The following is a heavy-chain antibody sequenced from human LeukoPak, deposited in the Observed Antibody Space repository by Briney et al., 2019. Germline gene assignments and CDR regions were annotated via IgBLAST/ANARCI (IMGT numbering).Heavy chain of an antibody. CDR1: GASIGSGSYY. V-gene: IGHV4-61*02. CDR3: ARLRSSGYFDYFDY. D-gene: IGHD3-22*01. CDR2: IYTTGST. J-gene: IGHJ4*02. Sequence: PSQTLSLTCTVSGASIGSGSYYWRWIRQPAGTGLEWIGRIYTTGSTNYNPSLKSRVTISLDMSKNQFSLKLSSVTAADTAVYYCARLRSSGYFDYFDYWGQGTLVTVSS.